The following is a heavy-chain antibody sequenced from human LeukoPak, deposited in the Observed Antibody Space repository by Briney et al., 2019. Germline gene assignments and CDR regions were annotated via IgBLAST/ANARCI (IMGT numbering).Heavy chain of an antibody. J-gene: IGHJ1*01. CDR3: AAGTLTTFGVGEQ. V-gene: IGHV1-2*02. CDR1: GNSFTDYY. CDR2: INANSGGT. D-gene: IGHD3-3*01. Sequence: ASVTVSCKSSGNSFTDYYIHWLRQAPGQGLEWMGCINANSGGTKHAQNFQGRVTMTRDNAIATAYMELNGLRSHDTAIYYYAAGTLTTFGVGEQWGQGALITVSS.